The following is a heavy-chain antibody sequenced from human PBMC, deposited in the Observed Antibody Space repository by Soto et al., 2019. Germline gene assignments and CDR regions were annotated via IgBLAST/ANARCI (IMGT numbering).Heavy chain of an antibody. CDR3: ARRLAGSGGSCVVLRSHP. CDR2: IYYSGSA. Sequence: QLQLQESGPGLVKPSETLSLTCTVSGGSISISTSIYYWGWIRQPPGKGLEWIGSIYYSGSADYNPSPTSRVTLCVDTSNNQFSLTFSTGPSADTTVYYCARRLAGSGGSCVVLRSHPWGQAMLVTVSS. J-gene: IGHJ5*02. CDR1: GGSISISTSIYY. V-gene: IGHV4-39*01. D-gene: IGHD2-15*01.